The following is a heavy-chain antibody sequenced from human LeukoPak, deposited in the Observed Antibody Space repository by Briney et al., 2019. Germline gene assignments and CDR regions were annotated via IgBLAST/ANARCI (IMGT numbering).Heavy chain of an antibody. J-gene: IGHJ3*02. D-gene: IGHD5-18*01. V-gene: IGHV1-69*06. Sequence: SVKVSCKASGGTFSSYAISWVRQAPGQGLECMGGIIPIFGTANYAQKFQGRVTITADRSTSTAYMELSSLRSEDTAVYYCARVDTAMARGVDAFDIWGQGTMVTVSS. CDR2: IIPIFGTA. CDR3: ARVDTAMARGVDAFDI. CDR1: GGTFSSYA.